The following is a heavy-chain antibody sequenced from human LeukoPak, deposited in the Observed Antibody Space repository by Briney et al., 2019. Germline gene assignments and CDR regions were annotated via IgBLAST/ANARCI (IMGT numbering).Heavy chain of an antibody. V-gene: IGHV3-30-3*01. Sequence: GRSLRLSCAASGFTFSSYAMHWVRQAPGKGLEWVAVISYDGSNKYYADSVKDRFTISRDNAENTLYLQMNSLRAEDTAVYYCTTVGWEHHDYWGQGTLVTVSS. CDR1: GFTFSSYA. CDR2: ISYDGSNK. J-gene: IGHJ4*02. CDR3: TTVGWEHHDY. D-gene: IGHD1-26*01.